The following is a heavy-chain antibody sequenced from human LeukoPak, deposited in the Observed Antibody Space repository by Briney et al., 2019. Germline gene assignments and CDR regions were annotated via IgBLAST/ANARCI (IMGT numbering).Heavy chain of an antibody. V-gene: IGHV1-18*01. Sequence: ASVKVSCKASGYTFTTYGITWVRQAPGQGLEWMGWISGYNGNTNYAQKLQGRVTMTTDTSTSTAYMELRSLRSDDTAVYYCAREYRNCSGGSCSVPRDGLDIWGQGTMVIVSS. J-gene: IGHJ3*02. CDR2: ISGYNGNT. CDR1: GYTFTTYG. D-gene: IGHD2-15*01. CDR3: AREYRNCSGGSCSVPRDGLDI.